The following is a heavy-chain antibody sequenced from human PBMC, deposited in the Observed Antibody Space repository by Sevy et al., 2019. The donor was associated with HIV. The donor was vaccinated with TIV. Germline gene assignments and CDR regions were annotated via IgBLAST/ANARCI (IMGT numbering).Heavy chain of an antibody. J-gene: IGHJ6*02. D-gene: IGHD2-15*01. CDR2: VYSGGAT. V-gene: IGHV3-53*01. CDR1: GFSLTNEF. CDR3: ARVGYCRGGTCFSGFYYAMDV. Sequence: GGSLRLSCAVSGFSLTNEFFSWVRQAPGKGLESVAVVYSGGATYYADAVKGRFTISRDKSKSTLYLQMKSLRAEDTAVFYCARVGYCRGGTCFSGFYYAMDVWGQGPTVTVSS.